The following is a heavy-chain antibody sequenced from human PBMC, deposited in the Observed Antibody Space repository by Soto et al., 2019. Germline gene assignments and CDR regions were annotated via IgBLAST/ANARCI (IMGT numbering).Heavy chain of an antibody. CDR3: AKARGSYYDILTGHLNWFDP. V-gene: IGHV3-30*18. D-gene: IGHD3-9*01. J-gene: IGHJ5*02. CDR1: GFTFSSYG. Sequence: QVQLVESGGGVVQPGRSLRLSCAASGFTFSSYGMHWVRQAPGKGLEWVAVISYDGSNKYYADSVKGRFTISRDNSKNTLYLQMNSLRAEDTAVYYCAKARGSYYDILTGHLNWFDPWGQGTLVTVSS. CDR2: ISYDGSNK.